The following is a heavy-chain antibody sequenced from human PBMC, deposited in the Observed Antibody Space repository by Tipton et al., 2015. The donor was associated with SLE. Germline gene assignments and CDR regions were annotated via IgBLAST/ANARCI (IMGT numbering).Heavy chain of an antibody. CDR3: ARLGVRYFDWLYYFDY. CDR2: ISYDGSNK. Sequence: SLRLSCAASGFTFSSYAMHWVRQAPGKGLEWVAVISYDGSNKYYADSVKGRFTISRDNSKNTLYLQMNSLRAEDTAVYYCARLGVRYFDWLYYFDYWGQGTLVTVSS. D-gene: IGHD3-9*01. V-gene: IGHV3-30-3*01. CDR1: GFTFSSYA. J-gene: IGHJ4*02.